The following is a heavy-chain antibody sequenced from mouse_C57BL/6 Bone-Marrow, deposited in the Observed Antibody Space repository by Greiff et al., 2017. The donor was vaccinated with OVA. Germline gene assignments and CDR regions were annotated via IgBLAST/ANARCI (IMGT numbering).Heavy chain of an antibody. CDR3: ARWRLYYYAMDY. J-gene: IGHJ4*01. CDR1: GYSITSDY. CDR2: ISYSGST. Sequence: EVQVEESGPGLAKPSQTLSLTCSVTGYSITSDYWNWIRQFPGHKLEYMGYISYSGSTYYNPSLKSRISITRDTSKNQYDLQVNSVTTEDTATYYCARWRLYYYAMDYWGKGTSVTVSS. D-gene: IGHD2-4*01. V-gene: IGHV3-8*01.